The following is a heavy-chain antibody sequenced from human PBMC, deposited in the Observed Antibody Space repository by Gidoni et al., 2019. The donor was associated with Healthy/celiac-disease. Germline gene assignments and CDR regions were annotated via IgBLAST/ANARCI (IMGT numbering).Heavy chain of an antibody. CDR3: APVDYGENPPADY. D-gene: IGHD4-17*01. J-gene: IGHJ4*02. V-gene: IGHV1-58*01. CDR1: GFAFRDSA. CDR2: IVVGNGHT. Sequence: QMQLVQSGPEVKEPGTSVTVYCQASGFAFRDSAVQWVRRARGQRLEWIGWIVVGNGHTVSSQKFQERVTITRDMSKRTVYMQLSSLRPEDTAIYYCAPVDYGENPPADYWGQGTLVTVSS.